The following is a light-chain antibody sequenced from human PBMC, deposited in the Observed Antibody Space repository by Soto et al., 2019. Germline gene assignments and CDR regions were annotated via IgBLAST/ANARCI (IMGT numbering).Light chain of an antibody. V-gene: IGLV2-8*01. CDR1: SSDVGAYNF. Sequence: QSVLTQPPSASGSPGQSVTISCTGTSSDVGAYNFVSWYQQHPGKAPQLMIYEVSKRPSGVPDRFSGSKSGNTASLTVSGLQAEDEADYYCSSYAGSSNYVVFGGGTKLTV. CDR3: SSYAGSSNYVV. CDR2: EVS. J-gene: IGLJ2*01.